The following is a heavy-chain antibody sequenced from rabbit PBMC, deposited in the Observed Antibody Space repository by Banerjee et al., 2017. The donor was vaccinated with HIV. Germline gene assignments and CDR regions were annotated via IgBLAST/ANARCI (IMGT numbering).Heavy chain of an antibody. V-gene: IGHV1S40*01. D-gene: IGHD4-1*01. CDR1: GFSLNIYE. J-gene: IGHJ4*01. CDR3: ARDLAGVIGWNFNL. Sequence: QSLEESGGDLVKPGASLTLTCTASGFSLNIYEMCWVRQAPGKGLEWIGCIYAGSSGSTWYASWVNGRFTISRSTSLNTVDLQMTSLTAADTATYFCARDLAGVIGWNFNLWGPGTLVTVS. CDR2: IYAGSSGST.